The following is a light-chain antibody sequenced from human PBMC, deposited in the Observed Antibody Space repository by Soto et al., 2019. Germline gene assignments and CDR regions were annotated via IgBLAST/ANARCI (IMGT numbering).Light chain of an antibody. CDR2: DDN. CDR3: ATWDDSRGV. CDR1: NSNIASNT. Sequence: QSVLTQPPSASGTPGQRVTISCSGSNSNIASNTVNWYQQLPGTAPKLLIYDDNRRPSGVPDRFSGSKSGTSASLAISGLQSEDEADYYCATWDDSRGVFGGGTKLTVL. V-gene: IGLV1-44*01. J-gene: IGLJ3*02.